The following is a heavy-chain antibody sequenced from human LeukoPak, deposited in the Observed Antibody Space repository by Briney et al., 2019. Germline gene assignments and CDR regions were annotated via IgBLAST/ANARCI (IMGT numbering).Heavy chain of an antibody. CDR3: ARVRSIAALSDY. D-gene: IGHD6-6*01. CDR1: GGSVSSGSYY. V-gene: IGHV4-61*01. J-gene: IGHJ4*02. CDR2: IYYSGST. Sequence: PSETLSLTCTVSGGSVSSGSYYWSWIRQPPGKGLEWIGYIYYSGSTNYNPSLKSRVTISVDTSKNQFSLKLSSVTAADTAVYYCARVRSIAALSDYWGRGTLVTVSS.